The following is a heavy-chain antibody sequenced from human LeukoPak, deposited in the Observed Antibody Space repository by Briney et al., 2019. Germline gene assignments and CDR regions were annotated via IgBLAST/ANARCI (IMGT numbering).Heavy chain of an antibody. V-gene: IGHV1-24*01. J-gene: IGHJ4*02. D-gene: IGHD3-3*01. CDR1: GYTLTELS. Sequence: ASVKVSCKVSGYTLTELSMHWVRQAPGKGLEWMGGFDPEDSETIYAQKFQGRVTMTEDTSTDTAYMELSSLRSEDTAVYYCARGSGFWSAYYFDYWGQGTLVTVSS. CDR2: FDPEDSET. CDR3: ARGSGFWSAYYFDY.